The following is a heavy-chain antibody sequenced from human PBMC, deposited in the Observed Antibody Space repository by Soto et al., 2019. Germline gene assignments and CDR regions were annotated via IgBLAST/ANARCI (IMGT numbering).Heavy chain of an antibody. CDR1: GFSFTGYY. J-gene: IGHJ6*02. V-gene: IGHV1-2*02. D-gene: IGHD1-26*01. CDR3: AREKWEQRHYYYYYGMDV. CDR2: INAHSGGT. Sequence: ASVKVSCKASGFSFTGYYIHWPRQAPGQGLEWMGWINAHSGGTEYAQKFQGRVTITADESTSTAYMELSSLRSEDTAVYYCAREKWEQRHYYYYYGMDVWGQGTTVTVSS.